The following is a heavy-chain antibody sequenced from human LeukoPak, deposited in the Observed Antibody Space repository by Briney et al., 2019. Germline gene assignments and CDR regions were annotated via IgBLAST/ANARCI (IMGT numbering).Heavy chain of an antibody. CDR3: ARETLQYSYGLGAFDI. CDR1: GGTFSSYA. D-gene: IGHD5-18*01. V-gene: IGHV1-69*04. J-gene: IGHJ3*02. CDR2: IIPTLGIA. Sequence: GASVKVSCKASGGTFSSYAISWVRQAPGQGLEWMGRIIPTLGIANYAQKFQGRVTITADKSTSTAYMELSSLRSEDTAVYYCARETLQYSYGLGAFDIWGQGTMVTVSS.